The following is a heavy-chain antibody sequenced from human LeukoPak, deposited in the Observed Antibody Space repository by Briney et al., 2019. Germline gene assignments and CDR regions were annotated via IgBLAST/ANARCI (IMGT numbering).Heavy chain of an antibody. CDR3: ARDVLSSGWYDGCAFDI. CDR2: IWYDGSNK. CDR1: GFTFSSYG. D-gene: IGHD6-19*01. Sequence: GGYLRLSCAASGFTFSSYGMHWVRQAPGKGLGWVAVIWYDGSNKYYADSVKGRFTISRDNAKNSLYLQMNSLRAEDTAVYYCARDVLSSGWYDGCAFDIWGQGTMVTVSS. V-gene: IGHV3-33*01. J-gene: IGHJ3*02.